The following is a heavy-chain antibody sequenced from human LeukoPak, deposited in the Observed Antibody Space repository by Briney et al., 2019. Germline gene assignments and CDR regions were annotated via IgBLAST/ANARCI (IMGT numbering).Heavy chain of an antibody. CDR1: GYTFTGYY. CDR3: ARDPTGIWSGYLPTSYFDY. J-gene: IGHJ4*02. CDR2: INPNSGGT. V-gene: IGHV1-2*02. D-gene: IGHD3-3*01. Sequence: ASVKVSCKASGYTFTGYYMHWVRQAPGQGLEWMGWINPNSGGTNYAQKFQGRVTMTRDTSISTAYMELSRLRSDDTAVYYCARDPTGIWSGYLPTSYFDYWGQGTLVTVSS.